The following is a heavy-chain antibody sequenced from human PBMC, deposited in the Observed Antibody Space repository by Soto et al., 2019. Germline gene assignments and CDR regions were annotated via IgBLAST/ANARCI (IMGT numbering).Heavy chain of an antibody. CDR2: IYYSGST. D-gene: IGHD3-22*01. CDR3: ARSIAQDAFDI. CDR1: GGSISSRSYY. J-gene: IGHJ3*02. Sequence: QLQLQESGPGLVTPSETLSLTCTVSGGSISSRSYYWGWIRQPPGKGLEWIGSIYYSGSTYYNPSLKSRVTISVDTSKNQFSLTLSSVTAADTAVYYCARSIAQDAFDIWGQGTMVTVSS. V-gene: IGHV4-39*01.